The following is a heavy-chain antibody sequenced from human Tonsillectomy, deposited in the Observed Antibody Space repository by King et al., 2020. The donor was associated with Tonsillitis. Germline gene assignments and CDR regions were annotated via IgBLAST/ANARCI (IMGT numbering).Heavy chain of an antibody. J-gene: IGHJ5*02. V-gene: IGHV1-18*04. Sequence: VQLVESGAEVKKPGASVKVSCKASGYTFTNYGISWVRQAPGQGLQWMGWISTYNGNTNYAQQLQGRVTMTTDTSTSTAYMELRSLRSDDTAVYYCATNGEGDQLLNLSAIWFDPWGQGTLVTVSS. CDR1: GYTFTNYG. D-gene: IGHD2-2*01. CDR2: ISTYNGNT. CDR3: ATNGEGDQLLNLSAIWFDP.